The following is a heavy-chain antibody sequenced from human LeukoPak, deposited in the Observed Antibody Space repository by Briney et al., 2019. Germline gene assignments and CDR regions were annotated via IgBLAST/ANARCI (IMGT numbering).Heavy chain of an antibody. J-gene: IGHJ4*02. D-gene: IGHD6-13*01. CDR1: GFTFSGYE. Sequence: GGSLRLSCAASGFTFSGYEMNWVRQAPGKGLEWISYISGSGSTIYYADSVKGRFTISRDNAKNSLYLQLNSLRADDTAVYYCARLNSITAARVDYWGQGPLVTVSS. V-gene: IGHV3-48*03. CDR3: ARLNSITAARVDY. CDR2: ISGSGSTI.